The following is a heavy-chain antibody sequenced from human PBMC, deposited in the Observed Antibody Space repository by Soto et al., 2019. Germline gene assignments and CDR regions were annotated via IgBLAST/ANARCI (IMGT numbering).Heavy chain of an antibody. CDR3: ARDFGSGSGRAYYYYGMDV. J-gene: IGHJ6*02. V-gene: IGHV3-30-3*01. Sequence: GGSLRLSCAASGFTFSSYAMHWVRQAPGKGLEWVAVISYDGSNKYYADSVKGRFTISRDNSKNTLYLQMNSLRAEDTAVYYCARDFGSGSGRAYYYYGMDVWGQGTTVTVSS. CDR2: ISYDGSNK. CDR1: GFTFSSYA. D-gene: IGHD3-10*01.